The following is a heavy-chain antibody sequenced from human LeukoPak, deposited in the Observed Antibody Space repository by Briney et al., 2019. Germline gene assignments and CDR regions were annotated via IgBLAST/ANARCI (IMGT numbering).Heavy chain of an antibody. V-gene: IGHV4-59*12. CDR2: IYYSGST. J-gene: IGHJ3*02. CDR3: ARDEWFGASFDI. CDR1: GGSTSSYY. Sequence: SETLSLTCTVSGGSTSSYYWSWIRQPPGKGLEWIGYIYYSGSTNYNPSLKSRVTISVDTSKNQFSLKLSSVTAADTAVYYCARDEWFGASFDIWGQWTMVTVSS. D-gene: IGHD3-10*01.